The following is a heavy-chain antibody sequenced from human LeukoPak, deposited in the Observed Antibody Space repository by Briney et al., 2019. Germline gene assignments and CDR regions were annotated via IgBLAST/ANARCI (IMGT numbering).Heavy chain of an antibody. D-gene: IGHD5-12*01. CDR1: GFIFSDYA. CDR2: ISGGGAST. V-gene: IGHV3-23*01. J-gene: IGHJ4*02. CDR3: AKMGAKVEANNFDY. Sequence: GGSLRLSCAASGFIFSDYAMSWVRQAPGRGLEWVSSISGGGASTYYADSVKGRFTISRDKSKNTLYLQMNNLRVEDTAVYYCAKMGAKVEANNFDYWGQGTLGTVSS.